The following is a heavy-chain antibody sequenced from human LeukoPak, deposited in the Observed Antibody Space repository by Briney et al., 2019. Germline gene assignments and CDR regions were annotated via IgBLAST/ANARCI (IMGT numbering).Heavy chain of an antibody. CDR2: IKSKTDGGTT. J-gene: IGHJ6*02. D-gene: IGHD5-18*01. CDR3: TTDPTAMVPIYYYCYGMDV. V-gene: IGHV3-15*01. Sequence: GGSLRLSCAASGFTFSNAWMSWVRQAPGKGLEWVGRIKSKTDGGTTDYAAPVKGRFTISRDDSKNTLYLQMNSLKTEDTAVYYCTTDPTAMVPIYYYCYGMDVWGQGTTVTVSS. CDR1: GFTFSNAW.